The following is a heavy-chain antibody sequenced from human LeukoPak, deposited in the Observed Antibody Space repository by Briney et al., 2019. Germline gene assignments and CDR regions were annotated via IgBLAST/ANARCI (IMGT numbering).Heavy chain of an antibody. CDR1: GFSLSVYS. CDR3: ARDPVEGGLDY. CDR2: ISTGGTT. J-gene: IGHJ4*02. Sequence: PGGSLRLSCSVSGFSLSVYSMDWVRQAPGQGLEWISYISTGGTTYYADSVLGRFTVSRDNAKKSVYLQMNSLTVDDTAVYYCARDPVEGGLDYWGQGTLVTVSS. V-gene: IGHV3-69-1*01. D-gene: IGHD2-15*01.